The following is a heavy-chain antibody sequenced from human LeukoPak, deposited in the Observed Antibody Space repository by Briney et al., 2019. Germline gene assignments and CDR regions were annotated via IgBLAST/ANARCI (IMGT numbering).Heavy chain of an antibody. J-gene: IGHJ4*02. CDR3: ASMWEGGY. CDR2: ISSSGSTI. Sequence: PGGSLRLSCAASGFTFSSYEMNWVRQAPGKGLEWVSYISSSGSTIYYADSVKGRFTISRDNAQSSLFLQMNSLRDEDAAVYFCASMWEGGYWGQGTLVTVSS. CDR1: GFTFSSYE. D-gene: IGHD1-26*01. V-gene: IGHV3-48*03.